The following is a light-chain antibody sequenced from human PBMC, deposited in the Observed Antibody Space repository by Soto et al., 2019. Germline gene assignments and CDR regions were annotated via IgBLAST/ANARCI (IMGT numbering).Light chain of an antibody. CDR2: DFS. CDR1: SSVVGGYNY. CDR3: SAYTRSSTYV. V-gene: IGLV2-14*01. Sequence: QSALTQPASVSWAPGQSITISCTGTSSVVGGYNYVSWYRPHPGRAPHLMIYDFSNRPSGFSNRFSGSKSGNTASLTISGLQAEDEDDYYCSAYTRSSTYVFGTGTKVTVL. J-gene: IGLJ1*01.